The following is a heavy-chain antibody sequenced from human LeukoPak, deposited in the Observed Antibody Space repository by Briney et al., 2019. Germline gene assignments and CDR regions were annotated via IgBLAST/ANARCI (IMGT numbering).Heavy chain of an antibody. CDR2: IYYSGST. V-gene: IGHV4-59*08. D-gene: IGHD3-16*02. CDR3: ARGRRITFGGIIVPFDY. Sequence: SETLSLTCTVSGGSISSYYWSWIRQPPGKGLEWIGYIYYSGSTNYNPSLKSRLTISVDTSKNQFSLKLSSVTAADTAVYYCARGRRITFGGIIVPFDYWGQGTVVTVSS. J-gene: IGHJ4*02. CDR1: GGSISSYY.